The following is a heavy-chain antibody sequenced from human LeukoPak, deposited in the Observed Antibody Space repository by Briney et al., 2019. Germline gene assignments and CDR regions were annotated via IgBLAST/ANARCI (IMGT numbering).Heavy chain of an antibody. J-gene: IGHJ4*02. D-gene: IGHD5-18*01. CDR1: GYTFNSYA. CDR3: ARPWIQLWSFDY. CDR2: INAGNGNT. Sequence: GASVKVSCKASGYTFNSYAMHWVRQAPGQRLEWMGWINAGNGNTKYSQKFQGRVTITRDASASTAYMELSSLRFEDTAVYYCARPWIQLWSFDYWGQGTLVTVSS. V-gene: IGHV1-3*01.